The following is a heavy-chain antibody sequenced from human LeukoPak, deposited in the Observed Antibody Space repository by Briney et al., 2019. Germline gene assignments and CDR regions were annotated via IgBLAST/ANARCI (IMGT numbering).Heavy chain of an antibody. CDR1: GGSISSSSYY. D-gene: IGHD3-3*01. CDR3: ARVETVRFLEWLFWFDP. CDR2: IYYSGST. Sequence: SETLSLTCTVSGGSISSSSYYWGRIRQPPGKGLEWIGSIYYSGSTYYNPSLKSRVTISVDTSKNQFSLKLSSVTAADTAVYYCARVETVRFLEWLFWFDPWGQGTLVTVSS. J-gene: IGHJ5*02. V-gene: IGHV4-39*07.